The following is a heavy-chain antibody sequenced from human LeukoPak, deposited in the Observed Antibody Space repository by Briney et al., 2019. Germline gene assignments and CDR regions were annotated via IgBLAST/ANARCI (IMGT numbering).Heavy chain of an antibody. CDR2: INHSGST. V-gene: IGHV4-34*01. J-gene: IGHJ3*02. D-gene: IGHD2-21*01. CDR3: ARDHLAYKPRDAFDI. Sequence: SETLSLTCAVYGGSFSGYYWSWIRQPPGKGLEWIGEINHSGSTNYNPSLKSRVTISVGTSKNQFSLKLSSVTAADTAVYYCARDHLAYKPRDAFDIWGQGTMVTVSS. CDR1: GGSFSGYY.